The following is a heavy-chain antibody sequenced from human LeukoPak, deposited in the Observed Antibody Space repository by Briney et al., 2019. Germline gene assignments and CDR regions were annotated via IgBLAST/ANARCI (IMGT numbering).Heavy chain of an antibody. J-gene: IGHJ4*02. Sequence: AGGSLRLSCAASGFAFSSNWMHWVRQTPGKGLVWVSRINSGGSGTSYAASVEGRFTISRDNAKNTLYLQMNSLRAEDTAVYYCATSLGPLTEYWGQGTLVTVSS. V-gene: IGHV3-74*01. CDR2: INSGGSGT. CDR3: ATSLGPLTEY. CDR1: GFAFSSNW. D-gene: IGHD7-27*01.